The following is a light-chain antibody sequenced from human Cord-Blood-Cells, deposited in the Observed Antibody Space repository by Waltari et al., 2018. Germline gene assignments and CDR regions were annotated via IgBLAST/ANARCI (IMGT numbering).Light chain of an antibody. Sequence: QSVLTQPPSVSGAPGQRVTISCTGSSSNIGAGYDVHWYQQLPGTAPKLLIYGNSKRTSWVPDRFSGSKSGTSASLAITGLQAEDEADYYCQSYDSSLSGVVFGGGTKLTVL. V-gene: IGLV1-40*01. J-gene: IGLJ2*01. CDR1: SSNIGAGYD. CDR2: GNS. CDR3: QSYDSSLSGVV.